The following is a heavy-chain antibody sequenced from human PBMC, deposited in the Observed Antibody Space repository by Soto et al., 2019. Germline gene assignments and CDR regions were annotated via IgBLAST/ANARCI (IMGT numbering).Heavy chain of an antibody. CDR3: ARGPAGGRKIYYYYYGMDV. V-gene: IGHV4-59*12. D-gene: IGHD3-10*01. CDR1: GGSISSYY. J-gene: IGHJ6*02. CDR2: IYYSGST. Sequence: SETLSLTCTVSGGSISSYYWSWIRQPPGKGLEWIGYIYYSGSTNYNPSLQSRVTISVDTSKNQFSLKLSSVTAADTAVYYCARGPAGGRKIYYYYYGMDVWGQGTTVTVSS.